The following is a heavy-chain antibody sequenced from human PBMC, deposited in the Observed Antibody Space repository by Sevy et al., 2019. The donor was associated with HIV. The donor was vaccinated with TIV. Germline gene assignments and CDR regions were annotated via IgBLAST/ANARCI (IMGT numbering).Heavy chain of an antibody. CDR3: ARSVEGHFDY. Sequence: GGSLRLSCAASGFKFSVYSMNWVRQAPGKGLEWISYMTSDTRTIKYAESVKGRFTIYRDNARNSVYLQMNSLRDEDTAVYYCARSVEGHFDYWGQGTLVTVFS. J-gene: IGHJ4*02. V-gene: IGHV3-48*02. D-gene: IGHD1-1*01. CDR1: GFKFSVYS. CDR2: MTSDTRTI.